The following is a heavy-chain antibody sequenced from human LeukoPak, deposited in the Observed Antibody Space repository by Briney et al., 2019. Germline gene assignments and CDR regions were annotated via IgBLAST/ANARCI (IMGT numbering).Heavy chain of an antibody. J-gene: IGHJ4*02. D-gene: IGHD3-16*02. V-gene: IGHV4-39*01. Sequence: PSETLSLTCTVSGGHISSSSYYWGWIRQPPGKGLEWIGSIYYSGSTYYNPSLKSRVTISVDTSKNQFSLKLSSVTAADTAVYYCARHDYDYVWGSYRGGSRGYFDYWGQGTLVTVSS. CDR3: ARHDYDYVWGSYRGGSRGYFDY. CDR2: IYYSGST. CDR1: GGHISSSSYY.